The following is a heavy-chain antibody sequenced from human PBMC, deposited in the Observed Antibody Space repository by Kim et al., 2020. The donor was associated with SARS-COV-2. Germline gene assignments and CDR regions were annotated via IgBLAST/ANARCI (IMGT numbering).Heavy chain of an antibody. D-gene: IGHD1-1*01. CDR1: GGSISGYF. CDR2: INHGLGS. J-gene: IGHJ3*01. Sequence: SETLSLTCTVSGGSISGYFWNWIRQSPGKGLEWIGEINHGLGSNYNPSLKSRVTMSVDTSKNQVSLMLTSVSAADTAVYHCARGRPTWNVAFDFLGQG. CDR3: ARGRPTWNVAFDF. V-gene: IGHV4-59*13.